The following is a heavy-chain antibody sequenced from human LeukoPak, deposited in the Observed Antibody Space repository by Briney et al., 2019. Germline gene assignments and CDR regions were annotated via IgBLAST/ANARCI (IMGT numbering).Heavy chain of an antibody. J-gene: IGHJ4*02. D-gene: IGHD3-10*01. V-gene: IGHV4-61*10. CDR1: GGSISSGSYY. Sequence: PSETLSLTCTVSGGSISSGSYYWSWIRQPAGKGLEWIGFIYYNGNTNYNPSLKSRVTISVDTSKNQFSLKLTSMTAADTAVYYCARGALLWFGAKMEYYFDYWGQGTLLSVSS. CDR2: IYYNGNT. CDR3: ARGALLWFGAKMEYYFDY.